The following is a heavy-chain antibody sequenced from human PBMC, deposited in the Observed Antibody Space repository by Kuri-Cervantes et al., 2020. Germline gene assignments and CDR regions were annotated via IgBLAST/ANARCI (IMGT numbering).Heavy chain of an antibody. CDR1: GFTVSSNY. D-gene: IGHD6-19*01. CDR3: ARRGSGWSFDY. J-gene: IGHJ4*02. V-gene: IGHV3-53*01. Sequence: GESLKISCAASGFTVSSNYMSWVRQAPGKGLEWVSVIYSGGSTYYADSVKGRFTISRDNSKNTLYLQMNSLRAEDTAVHYCARRGSGWSFDYWGQGTLVTVSS. CDR2: IYSGGST.